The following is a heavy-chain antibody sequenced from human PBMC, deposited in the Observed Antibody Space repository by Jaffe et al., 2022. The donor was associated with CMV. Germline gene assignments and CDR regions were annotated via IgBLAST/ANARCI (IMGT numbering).Heavy chain of an antibody. CDR1: GFTFDDYA. Sequence: EVQLVESGGGLVQPGRSLRLSCAASGFTFDDYAMHWVRQAPGKGLEWVSGISWNSGSIGYADSVKGRFTISRDNAKNSLYLQMNSLRAEDTALYYCAKDSCGGDCSDYFDYWGQGTLVTVSS. J-gene: IGHJ4*02. D-gene: IGHD2-21*02. CDR2: ISWNSGSI. V-gene: IGHV3-9*01. CDR3: AKDSCGGDCSDYFDY.